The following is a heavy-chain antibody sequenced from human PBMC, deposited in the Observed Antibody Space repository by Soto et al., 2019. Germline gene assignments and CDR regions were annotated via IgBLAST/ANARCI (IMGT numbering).Heavy chain of an antibody. CDR3: ARGGYSYGTSSYYYYGMDV. J-gene: IGHJ6*02. Sequence: EVQLVESGGGLVQTGGSLRLSCAASGFTFSSYDMHWVRQATGKGLEWVSAIGTAGDTYYPGSVKGRFPISRENAKNSLYLQMNSLRAEDTAVYYCARGGYSYGTSSYYYYGMDVWGQGTTVTVSS. CDR2: IGTAGDT. V-gene: IGHV3-13*01. D-gene: IGHD5-18*01. CDR1: GFTFSSYD.